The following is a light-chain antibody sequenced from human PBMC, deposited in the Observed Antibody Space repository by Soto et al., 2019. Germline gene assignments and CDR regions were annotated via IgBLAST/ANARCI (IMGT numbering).Light chain of an antibody. Sequence: EIVLTQSQATLSLSPGERATLSCRASQSVSTFLAWYQQKPGQAPRLLIYDASNRATGIPARFSGSGSGTDFTLTISSLKPEDFAVYYCQQRSNWPLTFGGGTRVEIK. V-gene: IGKV3-11*01. CDR2: DAS. J-gene: IGKJ4*01. CDR3: QQRSNWPLT. CDR1: QSVSTF.